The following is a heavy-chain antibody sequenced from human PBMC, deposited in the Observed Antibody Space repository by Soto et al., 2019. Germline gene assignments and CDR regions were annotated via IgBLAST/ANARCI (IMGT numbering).Heavy chain of an antibody. D-gene: IGHD3-10*01. V-gene: IGHV3-33*01. CDR2: IWYDGSTK. CDR3: ARDQLTMVRGVDAFDI. CDR1: GFTFSNYG. J-gene: IGHJ3*02. Sequence: QVQLVESGGGVVQPGGSLRLSCAASGFTFSNYGMHWVRQAPGKGLEWVAVIWYDGSTKYYADSVKGRFTISRDNSKNTLYLQMNSLRAEDTAVYYCARDQLTMVRGVDAFDIWGQGTMVTVSS.